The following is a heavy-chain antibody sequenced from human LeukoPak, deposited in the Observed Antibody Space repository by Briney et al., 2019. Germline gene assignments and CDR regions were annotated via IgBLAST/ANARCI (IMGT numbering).Heavy chain of an antibody. D-gene: IGHD1-26*01. V-gene: IGHV3-53*01. Sequence: GGSLRLSCAASGFTVSTNYMSWVRQAPGKGLEWVSTLYSGGNRYYADSVRGRFTISRDDSRNTLFLQMNNLRVEDTAMYYSARESGDRPGLPGRWGQGTLVTVSS. CDR2: LYSGGNR. CDR1: GFTVSTNY. CDR3: ARESGDRPGLPGR. J-gene: IGHJ4*02.